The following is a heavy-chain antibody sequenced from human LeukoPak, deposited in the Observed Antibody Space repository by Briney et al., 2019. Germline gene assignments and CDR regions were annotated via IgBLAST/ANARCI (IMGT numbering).Heavy chain of an antibody. CDR1: GFTVSSNY. CDR2: IYSGGST. Sequence: GGSLRLSCAASGFTVSSNYMSWVRQAPGKGLEWVSVIYSGGSTYYADSVKGRFTISRHNSKNTLYLQMNSLRAEDTAVYYCASGYCSGGSCYSPLDYWGQGTLVTVSS. J-gene: IGHJ4*02. V-gene: IGHV3-53*04. CDR3: ASGYCSGGSCYSPLDY. D-gene: IGHD2-15*01.